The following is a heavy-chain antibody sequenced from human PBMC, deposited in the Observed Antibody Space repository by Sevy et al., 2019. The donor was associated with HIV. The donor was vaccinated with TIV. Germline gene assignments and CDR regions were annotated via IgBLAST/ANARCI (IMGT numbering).Heavy chain of an antibody. CDR1: GFTFSDSA. J-gene: IGHJ4*02. D-gene: IGHD3-16*01. Sequence: GGSLRLSCAASGFTFSDSAMNWVRQASGKGLEWVGRIRSKAYSYATAYGASVKGRFTISRDDSKNTAYLQMNSLKTEDTAVYYCIRPFGGDYVGYWGQGTLVTVSS. V-gene: IGHV3-73*01. CDR3: IRPFGGDYVGY. CDR2: IRSKAYSYAT.